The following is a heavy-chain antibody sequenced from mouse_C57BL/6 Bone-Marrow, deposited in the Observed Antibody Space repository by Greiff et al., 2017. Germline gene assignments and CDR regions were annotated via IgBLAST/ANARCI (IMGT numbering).Heavy chain of an antibody. V-gene: IGHV1-64*01. CDR2: IHPNSGST. D-gene: IGHD1-1*01. Sequence: QVQLQQPGAELVKPGASVKLSCKASGYTFTSYWMHWVKQRPGQGLEWIGMIHPNSGSTNYNEKFKSKATLTVDKSSSTAYMQLSSLTSEDSAVYYGARANYYDGSSPFAYWGQGTPVTVSA. CDR1: GYTFTSYW. CDR3: ARANYYDGSSPFAY. J-gene: IGHJ3*01.